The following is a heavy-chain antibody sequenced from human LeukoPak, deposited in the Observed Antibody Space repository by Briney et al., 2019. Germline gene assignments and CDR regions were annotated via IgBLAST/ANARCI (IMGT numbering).Heavy chain of an antibody. CDR2: IYYSGST. J-gene: IGHJ4*02. D-gene: IGHD5-18*01. Sequence: SETLCLTCTVSGGSISSYYWSWIRQPPGKGLEWIGYIYYSGSTNYNPSLKSRVTISVDTSKNQFSLKLSSVTAADTAVYYCARARYSYGMYYFDYWGQGTLVTVSS. V-gene: IGHV4-59*01. CDR3: ARARYSYGMYYFDY. CDR1: GGSISSYY.